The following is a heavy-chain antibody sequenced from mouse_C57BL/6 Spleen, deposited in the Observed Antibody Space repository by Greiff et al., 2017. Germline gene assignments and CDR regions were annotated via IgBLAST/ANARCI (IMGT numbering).Heavy chain of an antibody. CDR3: ARESYGNYPFAY. CDR1: GYSITSGYY. J-gene: IGHJ3*01. D-gene: IGHD2-1*01. Sequence: EVQLQESGPGLVKPSQSLSLTCSVTGYSITSGYYWNWIRQFPGNKLEWMGYISYDGSNNYNPSLKNRISITRDTSKNQFFLKLNSVTTEDTATYYCARESYGNYPFAYWGQGTLVTVSA. V-gene: IGHV3-6*01. CDR2: ISYDGSN.